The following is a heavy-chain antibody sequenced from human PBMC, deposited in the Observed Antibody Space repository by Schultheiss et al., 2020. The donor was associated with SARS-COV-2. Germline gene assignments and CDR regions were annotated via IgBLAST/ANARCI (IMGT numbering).Heavy chain of an antibody. Sequence: GGSLRLSCAASGFTFDDYAMHWVRQAPGKGLEWVSGISWNSGSIGYADSVKGRFTISRDNSKNTLYLQMNSLRAEDTAVYYCAKDFSITSPDYWGQGTLVTVSS. V-gene: IGHV3-9*01. CDR2: ISWNSGSI. CDR3: AKDFSITSPDY. CDR1: GFTFDDYA. D-gene: IGHD3-10*01. J-gene: IGHJ4*02.